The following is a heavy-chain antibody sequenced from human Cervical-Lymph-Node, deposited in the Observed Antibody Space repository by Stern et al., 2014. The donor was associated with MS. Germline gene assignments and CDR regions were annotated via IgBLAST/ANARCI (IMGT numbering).Heavy chain of an antibody. D-gene: IGHD3-10*01. CDR3: ARDLLWFGEFDWGAMDV. J-gene: IGHJ6*02. CDR2: ISYDGSRA. CDR1: GFNFSSYA. V-gene: IGHV3-30-3*01. Sequence: MQLVESGGGVVQPGRSLRLTCAATGFNFSSYAMQWVRQAPGKGLEWVAVISYDGSRAYYADSVKGRFTISRDNSKKTLFLQMNSLRPEDTADYYCARDLLWFGEFDWGAMDVWGHGTTVTVSS.